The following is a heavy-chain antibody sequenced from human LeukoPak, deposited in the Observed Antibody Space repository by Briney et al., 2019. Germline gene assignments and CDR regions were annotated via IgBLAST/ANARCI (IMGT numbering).Heavy chain of an antibody. V-gene: IGHV4-34*01. CDR3: ARPRSPYLVSYAFDI. Sequence: SETLSLTCAVYGGSFSGYYWSWIRRPPGKGLEWIGEINHSGSTNYNPSLKSRVTISVDMSKNQFSLKLSSVTAADTAVYYCARPRSPYLVSYAFDIWGQGTMVTVSS. CDR1: GGSFSGYY. J-gene: IGHJ3*02. D-gene: IGHD5/OR15-5a*01. CDR2: INHSGST.